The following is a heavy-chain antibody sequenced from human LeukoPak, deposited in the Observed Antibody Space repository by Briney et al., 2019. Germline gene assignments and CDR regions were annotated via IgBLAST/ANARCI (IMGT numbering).Heavy chain of an antibody. CDR2: ISSSSSTI. V-gene: IGHV3-48*01. J-gene: IGHJ6*03. CDR1: GFTFSSYW. D-gene: IGHD5-18*01. Sequence: PGGSLRLSCAASGFTFSSYWMTWVRQAPGKGLEWVSYISSSSSTIYYADSVKGRFTISRDNAKNSLYLQMNSLRAEDTAVYYCARDRVEYSYGYYMDVWGKGTTVTVSS. CDR3: ARDRVEYSYGYYMDV.